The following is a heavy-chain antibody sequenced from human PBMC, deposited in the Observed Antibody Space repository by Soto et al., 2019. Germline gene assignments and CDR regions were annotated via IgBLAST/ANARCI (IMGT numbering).Heavy chain of an antibody. D-gene: IGHD5-18*01. CDR3: AKDRVNTAMVSYFDL. V-gene: IGHV3-23*01. CDR2: ISGGGSTK. Sequence: PGGSLRLSCVASGFTFSSYVMSWVRQAPGKGLEWVSGISGGGSTKYYADSVKGRFTISRDNSKNTLYLQMDSLRAEDTAVYYCAKDRVNTAMVSYFDLWGRGTLVTVSS. J-gene: IGHJ2*01. CDR1: GFTFSSYV.